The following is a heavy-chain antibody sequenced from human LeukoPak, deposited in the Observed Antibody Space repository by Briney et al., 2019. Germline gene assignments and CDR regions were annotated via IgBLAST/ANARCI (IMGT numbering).Heavy chain of an antibody. CDR1: GFTFDDYA. V-gene: IGHV3-9*01. CDR2: ISWNSGSI. D-gene: IGHD4-17*01. Sequence: AGGSLRLSCAASGFTFDDYAMHWVRQAPGKGLEGVSGISWNSGSIGYADSVKGRFTISRDNAKNSLYLQMNSLRAEDTALYYCAKVNYGDAFDYWGQGTLVTVSS. J-gene: IGHJ4*02. CDR3: AKVNYGDAFDY.